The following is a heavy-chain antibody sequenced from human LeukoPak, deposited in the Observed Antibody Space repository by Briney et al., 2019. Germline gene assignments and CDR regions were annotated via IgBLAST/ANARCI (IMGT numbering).Heavy chain of an antibody. V-gene: IGHV4-59*08. CDR1: GGSISSYY. CDR3: ARLVRSGWARDYYYYSSMDV. J-gene: IGHJ6*04. CDR2: IYYSGSL. Sequence: SETLSLTCTVSGGSISSYYWRWLRPPPGEGLEWRGYIYYSGSLNYYPPLRSPVTISVDTSKNQYSLKRSPVTAADRAVYYCARLVRSGWARDYYYYSSMDVWGEGTTVTVSS. D-gene: IGHD6-19*01.